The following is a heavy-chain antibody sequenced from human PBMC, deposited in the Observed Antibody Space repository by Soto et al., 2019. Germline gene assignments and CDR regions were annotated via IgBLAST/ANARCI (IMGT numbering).Heavy chain of an antibody. CDR1: GFTFSSYS. V-gene: IGHV3-21*01. D-gene: IGHD3-3*01. CDR3: ARGLNFDFWSGDYYFGMDV. J-gene: IGHJ6*02. Sequence: GSLRLSCSASGFTFSSYSMNWGRQAPGKGLEWVSSISSSSSYIYYADSVKGRFTISRDNAKNSLYLQMNSLRAEDTAVFYCARGLNFDFWSGDYYFGMDVWGQGTTVTVSS. CDR2: ISSSSSYI.